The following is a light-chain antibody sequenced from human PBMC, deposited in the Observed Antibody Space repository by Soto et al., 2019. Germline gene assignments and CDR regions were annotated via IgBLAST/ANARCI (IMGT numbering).Light chain of an antibody. J-gene: IGKJ4*01. CDR2: ASS. CDR3: QQSYSNTLS. Sequence: DIQLTQSPSSLSASVGDRVTINCRASQSIYTYLNWFQLKPGKGPKLLLFASSTLQSGVPSRFSCSGSGADFSLTISSLQPEDFATYYCQQSYSNTLSFGGGTRV. CDR1: QSIYTY. V-gene: IGKV1-39*01.